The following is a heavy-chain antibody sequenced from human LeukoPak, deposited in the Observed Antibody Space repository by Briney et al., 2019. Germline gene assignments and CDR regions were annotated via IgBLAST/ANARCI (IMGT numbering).Heavy chain of an antibody. CDR2: INPNSGGT. D-gene: IGHD4-17*01. CDR3: ARDLYGAYAQAV. CDR1: GYTFTGYY. V-gene: IGHV1-2*02. J-gene: IGHJ6*02. Sequence: ASVKVSCKASGYTFTGYYMHWVRQAPGQGLEWMGWINPNSGGTNYAQKFQGRVTMTRDTSISTAYMELSRLRSDDTAVYYCARDLYGAYAQAVWGQGTTVTVSS.